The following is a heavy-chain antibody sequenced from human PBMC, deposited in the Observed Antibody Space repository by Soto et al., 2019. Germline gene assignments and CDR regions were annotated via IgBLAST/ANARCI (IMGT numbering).Heavy chain of an antibody. CDR1: GGSISSYY. V-gene: IGHV4-59*01. J-gene: IGHJ4*02. Sequence: SETLSLTCTVSGGSISSYYWSWIRQPPGKGLEWIGYIYYSGSTNYNPSLKSRVTISVDTSKNQFSLKLSSVTAADTAVYYCARDPSYYYDSSGYFDYWGQGTLVTVSS. CDR2: IYYSGST. CDR3: ARDPSYYYDSSGYFDY. D-gene: IGHD3-22*01.